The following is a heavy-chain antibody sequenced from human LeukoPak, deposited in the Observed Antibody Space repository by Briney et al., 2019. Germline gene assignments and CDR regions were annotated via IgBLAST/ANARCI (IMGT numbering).Heavy chain of an antibody. CDR3: AKDSEVTVVVPAARFVY. Sequence: GGSLRLSCAASGFTFSSDAMSWVRQAPGEGLEWVSAISGSGGSTYYADSVKGRFTISRDNSKNTLYLQMNSLRAEDTAVYYCAKDSEVTVVVPAARFVYWGQGTLVTVSS. V-gene: IGHV3-23*01. CDR1: GFTFSSDA. J-gene: IGHJ4*02. CDR2: ISGSGGST. D-gene: IGHD2-2*01.